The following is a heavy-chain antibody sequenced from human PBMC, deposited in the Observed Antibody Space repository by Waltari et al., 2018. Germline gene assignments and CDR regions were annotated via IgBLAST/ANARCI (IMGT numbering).Heavy chain of an antibody. V-gene: IGHV4-61*02. CDR3: ARDPPQLADAFDI. Sequence: QVQLQESGPGLVKPSETLSLTCSVSGGSICSGSYYWTCIRQPAGKGLEWFVRIYTSGSTEYNPPRGMRLTISVDTSNNQFSLNLSSLTGADTAVYYCARDPPQLADAFDIWGQGTMVTVSS. CDR2: IYTSGST. D-gene: IGHD3-10*01. CDR1: GGSICSGSYY. J-gene: IGHJ3*02.